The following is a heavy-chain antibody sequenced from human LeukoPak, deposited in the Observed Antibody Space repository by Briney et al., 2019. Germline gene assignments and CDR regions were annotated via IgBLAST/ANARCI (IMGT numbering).Heavy chain of an antibody. CDR3: ARDPQWLVRFDY. CDR1: GFTFSSYA. Sequence: GGSLRLSSAASGFTFSSYAMHWVRQAPGKGLEWVAVMSYDGSNKYYADSVKGRFTISRDNSKNTLYLQMNSLRAEDTAVYYCARDPQWLVRFDYWGQGTLVTVSS. D-gene: IGHD6-19*01. V-gene: IGHV3-30-3*01. J-gene: IGHJ4*02. CDR2: MSYDGSNK.